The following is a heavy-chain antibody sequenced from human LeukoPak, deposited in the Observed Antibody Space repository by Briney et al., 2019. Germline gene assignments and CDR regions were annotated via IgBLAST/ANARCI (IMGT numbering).Heavy chain of an antibody. V-gene: IGHV3-9*01. D-gene: IGHD6-19*01. J-gene: IGHJ4*02. CDR3: AKDGGTGITVAGTFDF. CDR1: GFTFSSYS. CDR2: ISWNSGKV. Sequence: GGSLRLSCAASGFTFSSYSMNWVRQAPGKGLEWVSGISWNSGKVDYADSVKGRFTISRDNAKNTLYLQMNTLRPEDTAFYYCAKDGGTGITVAGTFDFWGQGTLVTVSS.